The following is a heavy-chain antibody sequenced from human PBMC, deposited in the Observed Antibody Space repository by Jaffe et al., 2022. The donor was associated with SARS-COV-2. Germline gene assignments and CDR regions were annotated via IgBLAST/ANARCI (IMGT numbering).Heavy chain of an antibody. CDR1: GFTFSSYG. J-gene: IGHJ4*02. CDR3: ARLGSSWALDY. D-gene: IGHD6-13*01. V-gene: IGHV3-33*01. CDR2: IWYDGGRK. Sequence: QVQLVESGGGVVQPGRSLRLSCAASGFTFSSYGMHWVRQAPGKGLEWVALIWYDGGRKYYGDSVRGRFIISRDDSKDTLYLQMSSLRDEDTAVYYCARLGSSWALDYWGQGTLVSVSS.